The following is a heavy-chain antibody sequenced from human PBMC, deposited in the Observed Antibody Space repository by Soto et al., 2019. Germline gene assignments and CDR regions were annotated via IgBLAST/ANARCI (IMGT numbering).Heavy chain of an antibody. CDR1: GGSFSGYY. J-gene: IGHJ4*02. Sequence: QVQLQQWGAGLLKPSETLSLTCAVYGGSFSGYYWSWIRQPPGKGLEWIGEINHSGSTNYNPSLKSRVTISVDTSKNQFSLKLSSVTAADTAVYYGARGRRRQNLDLAGWGQGTLVTVSS. CDR2: INHSGST. D-gene: IGHD6-19*01. CDR3: ARGRRRQNLDLAG. V-gene: IGHV4-34*01.